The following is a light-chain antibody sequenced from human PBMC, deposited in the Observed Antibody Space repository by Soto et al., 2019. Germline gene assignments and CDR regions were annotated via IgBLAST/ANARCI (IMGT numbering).Light chain of an antibody. CDR1: SSDVGAYNY. Sequence: QSAVTQPPSASGSPGQSVTISCPGTSSDVGAYNYVSWYQQHAGKAPKLVIYEVTKRPSGVPDRFSGSKSVNTASLTVSGLQAEDEADYYCSSFASGNTWVFGGGTKLTVL. CDR3: SSFASGNTWV. CDR2: EVT. J-gene: IGLJ3*02. V-gene: IGLV2-8*01.